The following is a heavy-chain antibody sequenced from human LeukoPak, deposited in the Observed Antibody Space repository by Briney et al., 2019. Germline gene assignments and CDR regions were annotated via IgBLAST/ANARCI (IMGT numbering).Heavy chain of an antibody. V-gene: IGHV3-66*01. Sequence: PGGSLRLSCAAYKFSVSSNYMTWVRQAPGKGLEWVSVIYSTGSTYYADSVKGRFTISRDNSKNTLYLQMNSLRAEDTAVYYCSTIDYWGQGTLVTVSS. CDR3: STIDY. J-gene: IGHJ4*02. CDR2: IYSTGST. CDR1: KFSVSSNY.